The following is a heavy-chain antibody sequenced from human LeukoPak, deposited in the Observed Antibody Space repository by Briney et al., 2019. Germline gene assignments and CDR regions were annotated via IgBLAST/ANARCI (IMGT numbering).Heavy chain of an antibody. Sequence: GESLKISCKGSGYIFSTNWIAWVRQEPGKGLEWMGIIYPGDSDSRYSPSFQGQVTISADKSITTAYLQWSSLKASDTAMYYCARRASTYYTFDYWGQGTLVTVSS. CDR3: ARRASTYYTFDY. D-gene: IGHD3-22*01. CDR2: IYPGDSDS. J-gene: IGHJ4*02. CDR1: GYIFSTNW. V-gene: IGHV5-51*01.